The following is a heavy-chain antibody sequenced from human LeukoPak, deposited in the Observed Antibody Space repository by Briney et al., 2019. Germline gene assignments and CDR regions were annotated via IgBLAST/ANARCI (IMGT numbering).Heavy chain of an antibody. CDR2: IYYSGST. V-gene: IGHV4-31*03. D-gene: IGHD6-25*01. Sequence: SETLSLTCTVSGGSISSSSYYWGWIRQPPGKGLEWIGYIYYSGSTYYNPSLKSRVTISVDTSKNQFSLKLSSVTAADTAVYYCAGSGEPYFDYWGQGTLVTVSS. J-gene: IGHJ4*02. CDR1: GGSISSSSYY. CDR3: AGSGEPYFDY.